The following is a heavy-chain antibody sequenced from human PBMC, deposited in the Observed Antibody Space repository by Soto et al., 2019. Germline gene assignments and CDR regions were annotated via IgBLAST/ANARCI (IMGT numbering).Heavy chain of an antibody. Sequence: QVQLVQSGAEVKKPGASVKVSCKASGYTFTSYGISWVRQAPGQGLEWMGWISAYNGNTNYAQKLQGRVTMTTDTSTSKAYRELRSLRSDEAALYYCGRDVCGGASCQFDYGGQGPLVTVPS. CDR2: ISAYNGNT. CDR3: GRDVCGGASCQFDY. V-gene: IGHV1-18*01. J-gene: IGHJ4*02. CDR1: GYTFTSYG. D-gene: IGHD2-15*01.